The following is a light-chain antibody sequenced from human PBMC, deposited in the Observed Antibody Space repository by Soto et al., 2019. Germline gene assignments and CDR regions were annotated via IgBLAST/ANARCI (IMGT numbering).Light chain of an antibody. J-gene: IGLJ2*01. CDR2: ENN. CDR3: STWDDSLSGPV. CDR1: TSNIGSSS. Sequence: QSVLRQPPSASGTPGQSVTISCSGSTSNIGSSSVYWYQQLPGKAPKVFIYENNRRPSGVPDRFSGSKSGTSASLAISGLRSEDEADYYCSTWDDSLSGPVFGGGTKLTVL. V-gene: IGLV1-47*01.